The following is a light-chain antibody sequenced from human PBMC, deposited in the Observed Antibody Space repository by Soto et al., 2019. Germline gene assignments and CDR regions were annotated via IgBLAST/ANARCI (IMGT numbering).Light chain of an antibody. V-gene: IGLV2-11*01. CDR3: CSYAGSYTWV. Sequence: QSALTQPRSVSGSPGQSVTISCTGTSRDVGGYNYVSWYEQHPVKAPKLMIYDVTKRPSGVPDRFSGSMSGNTASLTIPGLQAEDEADYYCCSYAGSYTWVFGTGTKVTVL. CDR2: DVT. J-gene: IGLJ1*01. CDR1: SRDVGGYNY.